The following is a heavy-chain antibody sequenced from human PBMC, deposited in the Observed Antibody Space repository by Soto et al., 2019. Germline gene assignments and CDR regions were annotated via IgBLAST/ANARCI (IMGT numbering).Heavy chain of an antibody. CDR1: GYSFTSYW. CDR2: IDPSDSYT. Sequence: GESLKISCKGSGYSFTSYWISWVRQMPGKGVEWRGRIDPSDSYTNYSPSFQGHVTISADKSISTAYLQWSRLKDSDTAMYYCARSPRSIAAAGTEFDYWGQGTLVTVSS. D-gene: IGHD6-13*01. CDR3: ARSPRSIAAAGTEFDY. J-gene: IGHJ4*02. V-gene: IGHV5-10-1*01.